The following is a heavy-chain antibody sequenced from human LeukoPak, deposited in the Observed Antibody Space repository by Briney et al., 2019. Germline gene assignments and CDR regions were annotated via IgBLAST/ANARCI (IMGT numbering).Heavy chain of an antibody. V-gene: IGHV3-23*01. CDR1: GFTLSSYA. Sequence: EGSLRLSSAASGFTLSSYAMSWVRQAPGKGLEWVSAISGSGGRTYYADSVKGRFTISRDNSKNTLYLQMNSLRAEDTAVYYCAKGVDGSRYYFDYWGQGTLVTVSS. D-gene: IGHD2-2*01. CDR2: ISGSGGRT. CDR3: AKGVDGSRYYFDY. J-gene: IGHJ4*02.